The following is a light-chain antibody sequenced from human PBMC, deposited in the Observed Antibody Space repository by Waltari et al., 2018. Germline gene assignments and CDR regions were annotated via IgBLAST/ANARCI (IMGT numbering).Light chain of an antibody. CDR1: RSDMGGYNY. V-gene: IGLV2-8*01. CDR2: EVS. CDR3: SSYAGSDNFVV. Sequence: QSALTQPPSASGSPGQSVTLPCPGTRSDMGGYNYVSWYQHHPDQAPKLMIYEVSKRPSGVPDRFSGSKSDNTASLTVSGIQAEDEADYYCSSYAGSDNFVVFGGGTKLTVL. J-gene: IGLJ2*01.